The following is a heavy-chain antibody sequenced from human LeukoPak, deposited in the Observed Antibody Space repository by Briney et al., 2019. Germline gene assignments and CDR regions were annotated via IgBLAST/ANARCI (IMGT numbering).Heavy chain of an antibody. D-gene: IGHD3-22*01. J-gene: IGHJ4*02. CDR3: ARDLSSGYYYGY. Sequence: SVKVSCMPSGYTFTSYGISWVRQAPGQGLAWMGRIIPILGIANYAQKFQGRVTITADKSTSTAYMELSSLRSEDAAVYYCARDLSSGYYYGYWGQGTLVTVSS. CDR1: GYTFTSYG. V-gene: IGHV1-69*04. CDR2: IIPILGIA.